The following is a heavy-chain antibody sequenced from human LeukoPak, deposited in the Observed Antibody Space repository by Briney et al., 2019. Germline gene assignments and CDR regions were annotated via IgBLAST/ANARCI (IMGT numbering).Heavy chain of an antibody. V-gene: IGHV1-2*02. Sequence: GASVKVSCKASGYTFTGYYMHWVRQAPGQGLEWMGWINPNSGGTNYAQKFQGRVTMTRDTSISTAYMELSRLRSDDTAVYYCAREWFDIMGATNGVPRRPPGKNDAFDIWGQGTMVTVSS. CDR1: GYTFTGYY. J-gene: IGHJ3*02. CDR2: INPNSGGT. D-gene: IGHD1-26*01. CDR3: AREWFDIMGATNGVPRRPPGKNDAFDI.